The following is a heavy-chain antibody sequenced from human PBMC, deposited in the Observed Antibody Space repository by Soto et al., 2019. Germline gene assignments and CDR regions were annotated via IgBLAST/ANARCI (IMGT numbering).Heavy chain of an antibody. V-gene: IGHV3-23*01. Sequence: GGSLRLSCAASGFTFSSYAMSWVRQAPGKGLEWVSSISGSGGGTYYADSVKGRFTFSRDNSKNTLYLQMDSLRAEGTAVYYCAKFGMATTKRSPPYYIDYWGQGALVTVSS. CDR1: GFTFSSYA. CDR2: ISGSGGGT. J-gene: IGHJ4*02. D-gene: IGHD1-1*01. CDR3: AKFGMATTKRSPPYYIDY.